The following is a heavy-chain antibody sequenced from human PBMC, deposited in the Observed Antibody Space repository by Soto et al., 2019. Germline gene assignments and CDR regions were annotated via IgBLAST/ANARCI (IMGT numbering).Heavy chain of an antibody. CDR1: GYSLPNCW. CDR3: EALYSAYDVSKYY. J-gene: IGHJ4*02. Sequence: GESLKISCHGSGYSLPNCWIGWFRQMPGKGLEWMGIIYPGDSDTTYSPSFQGQVTISADKSISTAYLRWSSLEASDTAMYYCEALYSAYDVSKYYWGQGTLVTVSS. D-gene: IGHD5-12*01. V-gene: IGHV5-51*01. CDR2: IYPGDSDT.